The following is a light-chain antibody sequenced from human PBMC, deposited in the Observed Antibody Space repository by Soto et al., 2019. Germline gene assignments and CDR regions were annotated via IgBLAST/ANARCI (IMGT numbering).Light chain of an antibody. V-gene: IGKV3-11*01. J-gene: IGKJ5*01. CDR2: DAS. Sequence: EIVLTHSPATLSLSPGEKGPPSCRASQSVSSYLAWYQQKPGQAPRLLIYDASNRATGIPARFSGSGSGTDFTLTISSLEPEDFAVYFCQQYNNWPITFGQGTRLEIK. CDR1: QSVSSY. CDR3: QQYNNWPIT.